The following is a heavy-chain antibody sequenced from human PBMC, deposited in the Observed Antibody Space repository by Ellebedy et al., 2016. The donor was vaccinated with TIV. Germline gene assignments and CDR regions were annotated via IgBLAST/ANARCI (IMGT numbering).Heavy chain of an antibody. V-gene: IGHV3-30-3*01. CDR1: GFTFRNAW. CDR3: ARDDDNGDYFDY. CDR2: ISYDGSNK. Sequence: GESLKISCAASGFTFRNAWMNWVRQAPGKGLEWVAVISYDGSNKYYADSVKGRFTISRDNSKNTLYLTMNSLRAEYTAVYYCARDDDNGDYFDYWGHGTLVTVSS. J-gene: IGHJ4*01. D-gene: IGHD4-17*01.